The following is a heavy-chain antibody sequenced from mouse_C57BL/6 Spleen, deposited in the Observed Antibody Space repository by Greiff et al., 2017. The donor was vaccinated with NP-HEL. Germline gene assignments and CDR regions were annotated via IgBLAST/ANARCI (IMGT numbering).Heavy chain of an antibody. CDR3: ARSRGLVHFDY. D-gene: IGHD2-12*01. CDR1: GYTFTDYY. CDR2: INPYNGGT. J-gene: IGHJ2*01. V-gene: IGHV1-19*01. Sequence: EVQLQQSGPVLVKPGASVKMSCKASGYTFTDYYMNWVKQSHGKSLEWIGVINPYNGGTSYNQKFKGKATLTVDKSSSTAYMELNSRTSEYSAVYYCARSRGLVHFDYWGQGTTLTVSS.